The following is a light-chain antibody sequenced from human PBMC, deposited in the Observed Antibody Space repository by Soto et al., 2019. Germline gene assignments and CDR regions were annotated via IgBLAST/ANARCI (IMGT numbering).Light chain of an antibody. V-gene: IGKV1-39*01. J-gene: IGKJ4*01. Sequence: DVQLTQSPSPLSASVGDRVSISCRASRAITNHLNWYQQKPGKAPILLVYAASTLETGVPSRFSGSGSGTDFTLTIDSLQREDVATYFCQQNYITPLTVGGGTKVDIK. CDR3: QQNYITPLT. CDR1: RAITNH. CDR2: AAS.